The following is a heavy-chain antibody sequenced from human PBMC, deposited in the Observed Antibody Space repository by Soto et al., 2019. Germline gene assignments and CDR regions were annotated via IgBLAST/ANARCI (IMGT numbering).Heavy chain of an antibody. CDR3: ARGEYHDFWGRVYGSY. CDR1: GIIFSDYY. Sequence: QVHLMESGGGLVKPGGSLRLSCTASGIIFSDYYMAWVRQAPGKGLEWISEISNSGRSIYYADSVKGRFTISRDNAKNSVYLHMSSLRGDDTAVYYCARGEYHDFWGRVYGSYWGHGTLVTVSS. D-gene: IGHD3-3*01. J-gene: IGHJ4*01. CDR2: ISNSGRSI. V-gene: IGHV3-11*01.